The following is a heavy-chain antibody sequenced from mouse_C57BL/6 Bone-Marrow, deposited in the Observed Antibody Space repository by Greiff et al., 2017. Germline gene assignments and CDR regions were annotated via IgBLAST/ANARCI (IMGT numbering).Heavy chain of an antibody. D-gene: IGHD2-2*01. J-gene: IGHJ2*01. V-gene: IGHV1-82*01. CDR1: GYAFSSSW. Sequence: QVHVKQSGPELVKPGASVKISCKASGYAFSSSWMNWVKQRPGKGLEWIGRIYPGDGDTNYNGKFKGKATLTADKSSSTAYMQLSSLTSEDSAVYFCAGGYDGYWGQGTTLTVSS. CDR3: AGGYDGY. CDR2: IYPGDGDT.